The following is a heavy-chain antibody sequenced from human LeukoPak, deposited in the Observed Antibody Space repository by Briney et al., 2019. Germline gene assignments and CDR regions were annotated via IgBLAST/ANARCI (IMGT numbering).Heavy chain of an antibody. CDR1: GFTVSSKY. Sequence: GGSLRLSCAASGFTVSSKYMSWVRQAPGKGLEWVSVIYSGGSTDYADSVKGRFTISRDNSKNTVYLQMNSLRAEDTAVYYCARESSGWLQLFDYWGQGTLVTVSS. V-gene: IGHV3-66*01. J-gene: IGHJ4*02. CDR2: IYSGGST. D-gene: IGHD5-24*01. CDR3: ARESSGWLQLFDY.